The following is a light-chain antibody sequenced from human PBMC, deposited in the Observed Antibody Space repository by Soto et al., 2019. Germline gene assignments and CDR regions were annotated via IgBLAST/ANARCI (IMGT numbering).Light chain of an antibody. V-gene: IGKV3-15*01. J-gene: IGKJ2*01. CDR2: GAS. Sequence: EIVMTQSPATLSVSPGERATLSCRATQSVSSKLAWYQQKPGQAPRLLLYGASTRATGIPARFSSSGSGTEFTLTISSLQSEDFAVYCCQQYNDWPYTFGQGTRLEI. CDR1: QSVSSK. CDR3: QQYNDWPYT.